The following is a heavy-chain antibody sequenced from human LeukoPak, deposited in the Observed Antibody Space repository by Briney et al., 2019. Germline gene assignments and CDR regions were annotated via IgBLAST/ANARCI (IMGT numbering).Heavy chain of an antibody. J-gene: IGHJ4*02. D-gene: IGHD3-10*01. V-gene: IGHV3-23*01. CDR3: AKDPSRVTMVRGARTLGY. CDR2: ISGSGGSI. Sequence: GGSLRLSCAASGFTFSSYAMSWVRQAPGKGLEWVSAISGSGGSIYYADSVKDRFTISRDNSKNTLYLQMNSLRAEDTAVYYCAKDPSRVTMVRGARTLGYWGQGTLVTVSS. CDR1: GFTFSSYA.